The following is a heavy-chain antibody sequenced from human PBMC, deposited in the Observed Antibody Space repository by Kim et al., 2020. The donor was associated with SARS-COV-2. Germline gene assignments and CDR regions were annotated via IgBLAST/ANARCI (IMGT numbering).Heavy chain of an antibody. D-gene: IGHD4-17*01. V-gene: IGHV6-1*01. Sequence: VYVRSRITINPDTSKNQCSLQLNSVTPEDTAVYYCARERDYGGNSADFDYWGQGTLVTVSS. J-gene: IGHJ4*02. CDR3: ARERDYGGNSADFDY.